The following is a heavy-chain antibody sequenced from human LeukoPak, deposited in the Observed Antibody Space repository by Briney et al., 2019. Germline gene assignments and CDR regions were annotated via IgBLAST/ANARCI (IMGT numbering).Heavy chain of an antibody. J-gene: IGHJ4*02. D-gene: IGHD3-22*01. V-gene: IGHV4-39*01. CDR3: ARRGGTSGYYYFDY. CDR2: IYSGGST. Sequence: SETPSLTCTLSGDSISTSIYFWGWIRQPPGKGLEWIGSIYSGGSTYYNPSLQSRITISLDTSKNQFSLKLSSVAAADTAVYFCARRGGTSGYYYFDYWGQGTLVTVSS. CDR1: GDSISTSIYF.